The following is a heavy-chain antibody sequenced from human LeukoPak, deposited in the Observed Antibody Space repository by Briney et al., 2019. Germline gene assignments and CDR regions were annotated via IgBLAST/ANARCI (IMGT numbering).Heavy chain of an antibody. D-gene: IGHD2-2*01. CDR3: ARGDEDIVVVPANY. Sequence: SETLSLTCTVSGYSISSGYYWGWIRQPPGKGPEWIGYIYYSGSTYYNPSLKSRVTISVDTSKNQFSLKLSSVTAADTAVYYCARGDEDIVVVPANYWGQGTLVTVSS. CDR1: GYSISSGYY. CDR2: IYYSGST. J-gene: IGHJ4*02. V-gene: IGHV4-38-2*02.